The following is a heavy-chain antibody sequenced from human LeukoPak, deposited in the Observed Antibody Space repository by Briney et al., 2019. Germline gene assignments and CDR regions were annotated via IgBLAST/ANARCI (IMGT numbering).Heavy chain of an antibody. D-gene: IGHD6-13*01. CDR3: AKDRVVGSSWYYFDY. CDR2: ISGSGGST. V-gene: IGHV3-23*01. J-gene: IGHJ4*02. Sequence: PGGSLRLSCAASGFTFSSYAMSWVRQAPGKGLEWVSAISGSGGSTYYADSVKGRFTISRDNSKNTLYLQMNSLRAEDTAVYYRAKDRVVGSSWYYFDYWGQGTLVTVSS. CDR1: GFTFSSYA.